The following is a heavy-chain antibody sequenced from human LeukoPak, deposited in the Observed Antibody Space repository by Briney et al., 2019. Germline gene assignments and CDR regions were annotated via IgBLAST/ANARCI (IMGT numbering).Heavy chain of an antibody. D-gene: IGHD6-19*01. CDR2: IKEDGRVK. J-gene: IGHJ4*02. V-gene: IGHV3-7*01. CDR1: GFTVSSYG. CDR3: LGGTGWIFDY. Sequence: GGSLRLSCAPSGFTVSSYGMNWVRQAPGKGLEWGANIKEDGRVKHYVDSVKVRFTISRVTTNNSLHMQMNSPRAEDTAVYYCLGGTGWIFDYWGQGTMVTVSS.